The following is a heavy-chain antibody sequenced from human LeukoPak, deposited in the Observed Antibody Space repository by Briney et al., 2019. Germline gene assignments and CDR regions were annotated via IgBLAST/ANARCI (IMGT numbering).Heavy chain of an antibody. CDR2: IKQDGSEK. D-gene: IGHD3-10*01. CDR3: ARDLHYGPGSYYPSSYYYGMDV. V-gene: IGHV3-7*01. CDR1: GFTFSSYW. J-gene: IGHJ6*02. Sequence: PGGSLRLSCAASGFTFSSYWMSWVRQAPGKGLEWVANIKQDGSEKYYVDSVKGRFTISRDNAKNSLYLQMNSLRAEDTAVYYCARDLHYGPGSYYPSSYYYGMDVWGQGTTVTVSS.